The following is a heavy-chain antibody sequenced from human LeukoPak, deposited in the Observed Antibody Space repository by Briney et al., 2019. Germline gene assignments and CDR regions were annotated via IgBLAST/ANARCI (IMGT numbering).Heavy chain of an antibody. CDR3: ARQDLSGVALY. J-gene: IGHJ4*02. CDR1: GGSISSSSYY. D-gene: IGHD1-26*01. Sequence: KPSETLSLTCTVSGGSISSSSYYWGWIRQPPGKGLERIGSIYYSGSTYYNPSLKSRVTISVDTSKNQFSLKLSSVTAADTVVYYCARQDLSGVALYWGQGTLVTVSS. CDR2: IYYSGST. V-gene: IGHV4-39*01.